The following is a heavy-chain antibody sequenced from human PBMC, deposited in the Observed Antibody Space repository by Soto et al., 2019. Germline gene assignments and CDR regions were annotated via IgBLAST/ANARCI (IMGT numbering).Heavy chain of an antibody. J-gene: IGHJ5*02. D-gene: IGHD2-2*02. V-gene: IGHV4-4*07. CDR3: ARVARIVVVPAAIWWWFDP. CDR2: IYTSGST. Sequence: PSVTLSLTCTVSGSSISSYYWSWIRQPAGKALEWIGRIYTSGSTNYNPSLKSRVTMSVDTSKNQFSLKLSSVTAADTAVYYCARVARIVVVPAAIWWWFDPWGQRTRVTVTS. CDR1: GSSISSYY.